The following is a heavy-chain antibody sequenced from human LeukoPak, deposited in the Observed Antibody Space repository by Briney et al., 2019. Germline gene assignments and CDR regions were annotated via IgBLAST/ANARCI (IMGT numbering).Heavy chain of an antibody. CDR1: GGCINSYY. CDR3: ARHRGGSSSWYILDY. J-gene: IGHJ4*02. CDR2: IYYSGNT. V-gene: IGHV4-59*08. Sequence: SETLSLTCTVPGGCINSYYWSWIRQPPGKGLEWIGYIYYSGNTNYNPSVKSRVTISVATSKNQFSLELSSVTAADTAVYYCARHRGGSSSWYILDYWGQGTLVSVFS. D-gene: IGHD6-13*01.